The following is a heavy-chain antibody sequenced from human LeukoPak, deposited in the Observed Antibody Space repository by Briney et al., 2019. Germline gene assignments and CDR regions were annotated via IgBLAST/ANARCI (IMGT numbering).Heavy chain of an antibody. V-gene: IGHV4-38-2*01. D-gene: IGHD3-16*01. Sequence: LRLSCAASGFTFSDHYMDWVRQPPGKGLEWIGSIYDSGSTYYNPSLKSRVTISVDTSKNQFSLKLNSVTAADTAVYYCARHYGPWGQGTLVTVSS. CDR2: IYDSGST. CDR3: ARHYGP. J-gene: IGHJ5*02. CDR1: GFTFSDHY.